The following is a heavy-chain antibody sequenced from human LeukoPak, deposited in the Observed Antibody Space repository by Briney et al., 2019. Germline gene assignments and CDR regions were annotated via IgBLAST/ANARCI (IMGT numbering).Heavy chain of an antibody. Sequence: SVKVSCKASGGTFSSYAISWVRPAPGQGLEWMGGIIPIFGTANYAQKFQGRVTITADESTSTAYMELSSLRSEDTAVYYCARGQSCSSTSCYSDDAFDIWGQGTMVTVSS. D-gene: IGHD2-2*01. CDR3: ARGQSCSSTSCYSDDAFDI. J-gene: IGHJ3*02. V-gene: IGHV1-69*01. CDR2: IIPIFGTA. CDR1: GGTFSSYA.